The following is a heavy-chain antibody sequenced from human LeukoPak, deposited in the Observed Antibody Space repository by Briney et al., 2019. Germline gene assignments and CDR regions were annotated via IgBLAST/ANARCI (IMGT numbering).Heavy chain of an antibody. D-gene: IGHD3-10*01. J-gene: IGHJ4*02. CDR3: ARRGGSGSSWDYFDY. CDR1: GYSISSGYY. CDR2: IFQSGNT. V-gene: IGHV4-38-2*02. Sequence: MPSETLSLTCTVSGYSISSGYYWGWIRQPPGKGLEWIGSIFQSGNTNYNPSLKSRVTMSVDTSKNQFSLKLSSVTAADTAVYYCARRGGSGSSWDYFDYWGQGTLVTVSS.